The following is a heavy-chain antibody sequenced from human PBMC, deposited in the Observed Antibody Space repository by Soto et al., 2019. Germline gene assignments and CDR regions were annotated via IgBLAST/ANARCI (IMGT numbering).Heavy chain of an antibody. V-gene: IGHV3-66*01. CDR3: AGGGAPEF. CDR1: GLTVSSDY. Sequence: GGSLRLSCAASGLTVSSDYMSWVRQAPGKGLEWVSVIYRGGSTYYTDSVKGRFTISRDNSKSMLYLQMNSLRVEDTAFYYCAGGGAPEFGGQGILVTVSS. CDR2: IYRGGST. J-gene: IGHJ4*02. D-gene: IGHD3-16*01.